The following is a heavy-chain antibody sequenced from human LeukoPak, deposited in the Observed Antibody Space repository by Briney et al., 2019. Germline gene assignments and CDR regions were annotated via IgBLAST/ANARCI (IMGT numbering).Heavy chain of an antibody. CDR2: INNSGYT. Sequence: PSETLSLTCTVSGGSISSYSWNWIRQPPGKGLEWIGNINNSGYTNNNPSLKSRVTISVDTSKNQFSLKLSSVTAADTAVYYCARGTRGSHLNWFDPWGQGTLVTVSS. V-gene: IGHV4-59*12. D-gene: IGHD1-26*01. CDR1: GGSISSYS. CDR3: ARGTRGSHLNWFDP. J-gene: IGHJ5*02.